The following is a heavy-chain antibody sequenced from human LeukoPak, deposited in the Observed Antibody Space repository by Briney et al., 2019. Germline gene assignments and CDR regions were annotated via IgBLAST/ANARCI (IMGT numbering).Heavy chain of an antibody. J-gene: IGHJ4*02. CDR1: GGSFSGYY. V-gene: IGHV4-34*01. Sequence: SETLSLTCAVYGGSFSGYYWSWIRQPPGKGLEWIGEINHSGSTNYNPSLTSRVTISVDTSKNQFSLKLSSVTAADTAVYYCARSQAADYWGQGTLVTVSS. D-gene: IGHD6-13*01. CDR3: ARSQAADY. CDR2: INHSGST.